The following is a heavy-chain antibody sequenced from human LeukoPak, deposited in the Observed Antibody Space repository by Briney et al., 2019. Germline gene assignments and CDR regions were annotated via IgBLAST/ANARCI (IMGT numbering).Heavy chain of an antibody. CDR2: INPDGSAK. D-gene: IGHD3/OR15-3a*01. V-gene: IGHV3-7*01. CDR1: GFTFSTYW. CDR3: GRTSYYYDL. J-gene: IGHJ4*02. Sequence: GGSLRLSCVVSGFTFSTYWMSWVRQAPGKGLEWVANINPDGSAKYYADSMKGRFAISRDNALNSLYLQMNSLTAEDTAVYYCGRTSYYYDLWGQGTLVTVSS.